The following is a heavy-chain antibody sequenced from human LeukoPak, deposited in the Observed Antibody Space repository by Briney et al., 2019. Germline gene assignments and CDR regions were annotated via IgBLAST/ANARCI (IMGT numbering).Heavy chain of an antibody. D-gene: IGHD2-2*01. J-gene: IGHJ4*02. CDR2: INPNSGGT. CDR3: ADCSSTSCSLNFDY. Sequence: VKVSCKASGYTFTGYYMHWVRQAPGQGLEWMGWINPNSGGTNYAQKFQGRVTMTRDTSISTAYMELSRLRSDDTAVYYCADCSSTSCSLNFDYWGQGTLVTVS. CDR1: GYTFTGYY. V-gene: IGHV1-2*02.